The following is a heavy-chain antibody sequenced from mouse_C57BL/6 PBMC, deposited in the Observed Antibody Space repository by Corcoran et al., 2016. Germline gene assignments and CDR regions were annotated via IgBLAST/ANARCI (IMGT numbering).Heavy chain of an antibody. D-gene: IGHD2-1*01. V-gene: IGHV9-3*01. CDR1: GYTFTTYG. CDR3: ARDAGNYFFDY. J-gene: IGHJ2*01. Sequence: QIQLVQSGPELKKPGETVKISCKASGYTFTTYGMSWVKQAPGMGLKWMGWINTYSGVPTYADDFKGRFAFSLETSASTAYLQINNLKNEDTATYFCARDAGNYFFDYWGQGTTLTVSS. CDR2: INTYSGVP.